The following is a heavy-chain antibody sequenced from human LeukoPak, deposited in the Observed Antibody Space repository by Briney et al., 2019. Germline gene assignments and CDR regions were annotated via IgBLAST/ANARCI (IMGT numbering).Heavy chain of an antibody. V-gene: IGHV3-30*04. CDR3: AREDYDFWSGYPWYFDL. CDR1: GFTFSTYA. CDR2: IAYDGSNK. J-gene: IGHJ2*01. D-gene: IGHD3-3*01. Sequence: GGSLRLSCAASGFTFSTYAMHWVRQAPGKGLEWVAVIAYDGSNKFYADSVKGRFTISRDNSKNTLYLQMNSLRAEDTAVYYCAREDYDFWSGYPWYFDLWGRGTLVTVSS.